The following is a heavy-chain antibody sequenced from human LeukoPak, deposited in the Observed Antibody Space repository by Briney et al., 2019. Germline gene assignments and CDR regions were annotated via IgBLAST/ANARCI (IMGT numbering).Heavy chain of an antibody. CDR3: TRGVL. V-gene: IGHV3-74*01. J-gene: IGHJ4*02. CDR1: GFAFSRYW. Sequence: GGSLRLSCAASGFAFSRYWMHWVRQAPGKGLVWVSGINSDGSSTSYADSVRGRFTISRDNAKNMLYLQMNSLRVEDTAVYYCTRGVLGGQGTLVTVPS. CDR2: INSDGSST.